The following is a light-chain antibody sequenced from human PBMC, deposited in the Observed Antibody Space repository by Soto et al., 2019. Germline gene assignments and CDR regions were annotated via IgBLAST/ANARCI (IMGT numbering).Light chain of an antibody. J-gene: IGLJ7*01. CDR3: CSYAGSSTHAV. CDR2: EGS. V-gene: IGLV2-23*01. Sequence: QSALTQPASVSGSPGQSITISGTGTSSDVGSYNLVSWYQQHPGKAPKLMIYEGSKRPSGVSNRFSGSKSGNTASLIISGLQSEDEADYYCCSYAGSSTHAVFGGGPQLTVL. CDR1: SSDVGSYNL.